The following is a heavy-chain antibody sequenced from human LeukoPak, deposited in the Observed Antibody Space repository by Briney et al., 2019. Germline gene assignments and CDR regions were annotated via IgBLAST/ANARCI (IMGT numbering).Heavy chain of an antibody. V-gene: IGHV3-30*02. CDR1: GFSFNIYG. J-gene: IGHJ5*02. Sequence: GGSLRLSCAASGFSFNIYGMHWVRQAPGTGLEWVAFIRFDSSITYYRDSVKGRFTISRDNSKNTVFLQMNNLRAEDTAVYYCAKDLSDFGTYRPQGSWGQGTLVTVSS. CDR2: IRFDSSIT. D-gene: IGHD4/OR15-4a*01. CDR3: AKDLSDFGTYRPQGS.